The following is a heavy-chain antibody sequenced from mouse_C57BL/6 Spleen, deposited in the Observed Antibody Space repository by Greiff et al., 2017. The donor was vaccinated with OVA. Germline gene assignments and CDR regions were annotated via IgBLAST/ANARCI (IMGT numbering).Heavy chain of an antibody. J-gene: IGHJ4*01. D-gene: IGHD1-1*01. Sequence: EVKVEESAGGLVQPGSSMKLSCTASGFTFSDYYMAWVRQVPEKGLEWVANINYDGSSTLYLDSLKSRFIISRDNAKNILYLQMSSLKSEDTATYYCARYYGSRGAMDYWGQGTSVTVSS. V-gene: IGHV5-16*01. CDR3: ARYYGSRGAMDY. CDR1: GFTFSDYY. CDR2: INYDGSST.